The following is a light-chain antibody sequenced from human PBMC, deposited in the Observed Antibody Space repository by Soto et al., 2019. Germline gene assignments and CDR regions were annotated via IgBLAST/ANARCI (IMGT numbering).Light chain of an antibody. CDR1: QDISNY. CDR3: QQYDNLPLT. J-gene: IGKJ3*01. CDR2: DAS. V-gene: IGKV1-33*01. Sequence: IQMTQSPSSLSASVGDRVTITCQASQDISNYLNWYQQKPGKAPKLLIYDASNLETGVPSRFSGSGSGTDFTFTISSLQPEAIETYYCQQYDNLPLTFGPGTKVDIK.